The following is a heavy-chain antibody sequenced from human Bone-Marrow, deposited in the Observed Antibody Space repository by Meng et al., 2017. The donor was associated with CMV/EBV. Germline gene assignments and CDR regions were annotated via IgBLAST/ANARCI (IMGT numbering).Heavy chain of an antibody. CDR2: IIPILGIA. V-gene: IGHV1-69*10. Sequence: SVKVFCKASGGTFSSYAISWVRQAPGQGLEWMGGIIPILGIANYAQKFQGRVTITADKSTSTAYMELSSLRSEDTAVYYCARLTDIVVVPAATEGDYYYYGMDVWGQGTTVTVSS. D-gene: IGHD2-2*01. J-gene: IGHJ6*02. CDR3: ARLTDIVVVPAATEGDYYYYGMDV. CDR1: GGTFSSYA.